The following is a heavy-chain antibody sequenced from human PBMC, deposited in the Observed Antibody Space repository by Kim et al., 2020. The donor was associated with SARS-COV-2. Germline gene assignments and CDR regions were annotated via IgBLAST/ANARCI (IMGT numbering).Heavy chain of an antibody. CDR2: ISWNGDRT. CDR1: GFAFDDYS. J-gene: IGHJ4*01. V-gene: IGHV3-43*01. CDR3: TKDILYGSGTFSAGFDY. D-gene: IGHD3-10*01. Sequence: GGSLRLSCAASGFAFDDYSMHWVRQRPGEGLEWVALISWNGDRTFYGDSVKGRFTISRDNNKASLYVQMNSLSTEDTAVYYCTKDILYGSGTFSAGFDY.